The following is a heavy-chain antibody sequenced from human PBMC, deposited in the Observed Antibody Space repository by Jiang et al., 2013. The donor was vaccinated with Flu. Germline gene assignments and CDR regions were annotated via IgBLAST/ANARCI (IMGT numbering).Heavy chain of an antibody. Sequence: TVSRDSITNYYWNWIRQPPRKGLEWIGYIYYSGDTNYNPSLKSRLSISLDTSKKHFSLELTSVTAADTAVYYCARARAPEVAAYYFDYWGQGMLVTVSS. CDR2: IYYSGDT. D-gene: IGHD6-13*01. J-gene: IGHJ4*02. V-gene: IGHV4-59*01. CDR3: ARARAPEVAAYYFDY. CDR1: RDSITNYY.